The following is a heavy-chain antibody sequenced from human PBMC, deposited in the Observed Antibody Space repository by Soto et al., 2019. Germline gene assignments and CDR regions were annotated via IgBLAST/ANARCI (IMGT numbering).Heavy chain of an antibody. CDR1: AFTFTRYS. V-gene: IGHV3-21*06. CDR2: ISSTTNYI. J-gene: IGHJ4*02. Sequence: GGSLRLSCAASAFTFTRYSMNWVRQAPGKGLEWVSSISSTTNYIYYGDSMKGRFTISRDNAKNSLYLEMNSLRAEDTAVYYWARESEDLTSNFDYWGQCTMVTVSS. CDR3: ARESEDLTSNFDY.